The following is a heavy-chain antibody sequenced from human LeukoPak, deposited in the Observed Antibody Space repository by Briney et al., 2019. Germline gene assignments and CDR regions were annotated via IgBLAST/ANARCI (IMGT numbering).Heavy chain of an antibody. V-gene: IGHV4-59*01. J-gene: IGHJ3*02. Sequence: SETLSLTCTVSGGSISSYYWSWIRQPPGKGLEWIGYIYYSGSTNYNPSLKSRFTISVGTSKNQFSLKLSSVTAADTAVYYCAREYYYDSSGGVVAFDIWGQGTMVTVSS. D-gene: IGHD3-22*01. CDR2: IYYSGST. CDR3: AREYYYDSSGGVVAFDI. CDR1: GGSISSYY.